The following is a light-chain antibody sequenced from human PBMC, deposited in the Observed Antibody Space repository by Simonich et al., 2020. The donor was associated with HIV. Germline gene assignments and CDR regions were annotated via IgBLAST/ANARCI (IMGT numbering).Light chain of an antibody. Sequence: DIQMTQSPSTLSASVGVRVTITCRASQRISSWLAWYQQKPGKAPKLLIYKASSLESGVPSRFSGSGSGTEFTLTISSLQPDDFATYYCQQYNSHSLTFGGGTKVEIK. CDR2: KAS. J-gene: IGKJ4*01. CDR1: QRISSW. CDR3: QQYNSHSLT. V-gene: IGKV1-5*03.